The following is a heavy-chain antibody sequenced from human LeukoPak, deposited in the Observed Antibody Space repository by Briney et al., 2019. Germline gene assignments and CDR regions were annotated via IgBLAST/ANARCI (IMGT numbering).Heavy chain of an antibody. D-gene: IGHD6-19*01. CDR3: AKTTVGYSSGRYPGWPADC. V-gene: IGHV3-23*01. CDR2: ICGSGGCT. J-gene: IGHJ4*02. Sequence: GGSLRLSCAASGFIFNTYAIYWVRQAPGKGLEWVSGICGSGGCTYYADSVKGRFTISRDNSKNTVYLQMNSLTADDTAIYYCAKTTVGYSSGRYPGWPADCWGQGTLVTVSS. CDR1: GFIFNTYA.